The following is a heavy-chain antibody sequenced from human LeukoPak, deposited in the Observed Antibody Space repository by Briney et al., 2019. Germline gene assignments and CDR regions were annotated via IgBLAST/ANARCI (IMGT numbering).Heavy chain of an antibody. J-gene: IGHJ4*02. V-gene: IGHV3-53*01. CDR1: GFTVSRNY. D-gene: IGHD3-9*01. CDR2: IYTDGST. Sequence: PGGSLRLSCAASGFTVSRNYMSWVRQAPGKGLEWVSVIYTDGSTYYADSVRGRFTISRDNSENTLYLQMNSLRAEDTAVYYCARNHRYAIDYWGQGTLVTVSS. CDR3: ARNHRYAIDY.